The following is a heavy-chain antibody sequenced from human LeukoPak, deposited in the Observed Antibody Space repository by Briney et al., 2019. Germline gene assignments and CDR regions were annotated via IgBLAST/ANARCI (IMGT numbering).Heavy chain of an antibody. CDR3: ARITYDFWSGYYMPDDP. V-gene: IGHV1-18*01. J-gene: IGHJ5*02. CDR1: GYTFTNYG. Sequence: ASVKVSCKASGYTFTNYGISWVRQAPGQGLEWMGWISIYNGNTDYAQKLRGRVTMTTDTSTSTAYMALRSLRSDDTAVYYCARITYDFWSGYYMPDDPWGQGTLATVSS. D-gene: IGHD3-3*01. CDR2: ISIYNGNT.